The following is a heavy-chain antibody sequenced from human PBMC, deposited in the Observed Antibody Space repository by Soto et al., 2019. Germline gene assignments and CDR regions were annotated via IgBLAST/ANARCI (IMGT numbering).Heavy chain of an antibody. D-gene: IGHD6-19*01. V-gene: IGHV4-59*08. Sequence: SETLSLTCTVSGGSISSYYWSWIRQPPGKGLEWIGYIYYSGSTNYNPSLKSRVTISVDTSKNQFSLKLSSVTAADTAVYYCARRNGSGWFDYWGQGTLVTVSS. CDR2: IYYSGST. CDR3: ARRNGSGWFDY. CDR1: GGSISSYY. J-gene: IGHJ4*02.